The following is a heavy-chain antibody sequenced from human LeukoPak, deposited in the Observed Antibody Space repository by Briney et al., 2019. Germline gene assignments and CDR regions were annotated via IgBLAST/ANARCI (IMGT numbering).Heavy chain of an antibody. CDR2: INWNGGST. D-gene: IGHD5-18*01. J-gene: IGHJ4*02. Sequence: GGSLRLSCVASGLTFSSYWMNWVRQVPGKGLEWVSGINWNGGSTFYADSVKGRFTVPRDNAKNALYLQMNSLTAEDTALYHCARDRSYGSFDYWGQGTLVTVSS. V-gene: IGHV3-20*01. CDR3: ARDRSYGSFDY. CDR1: GLTFSSYW.